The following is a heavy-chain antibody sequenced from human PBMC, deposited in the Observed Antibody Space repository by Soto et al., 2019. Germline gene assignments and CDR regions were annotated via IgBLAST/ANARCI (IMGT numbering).Heavy chain of an antibody. V-gene: IGHV4-39*01. Sequence: QLQLQQSGPGLVKSSETLSLTCTASGGSISNNDYYWGWIRQPPGKGLEWIGSIYYSGSISYNPSLKSRVTMSVDTSKNQFSLKLSSVTAADTAVYYCATPGWPAWYFDYWGQGTLVTVSS. J-gene: IGHJ4*02. CDR1: GGSISNNDYY. D-gene: IGHD2-15*01. CDR3: ATPGWPAWYFDY. CDR2: IYYSGSI.